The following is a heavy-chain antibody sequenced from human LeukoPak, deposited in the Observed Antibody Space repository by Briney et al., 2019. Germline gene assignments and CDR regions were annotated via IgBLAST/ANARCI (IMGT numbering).Heavy chain of an antibody. CDR3: AKSASPEWGWFDP. CDR1: GGSFSGYY. Sequence: SETLSLTCVVYGGSFSGYYWSWIRQPPGKGLEWIGEINHSGSTNYNPSLKSRVTISVDTSKNQFSLKLSSVTAADTAVYYCAKSASPEWGWFDPWGQGTLVTVSS. J-gene: IGHJ5*02. V-gene: IGHV4-34*01. D-gene: IGHD3-3*01. CDR2: INHSGST.